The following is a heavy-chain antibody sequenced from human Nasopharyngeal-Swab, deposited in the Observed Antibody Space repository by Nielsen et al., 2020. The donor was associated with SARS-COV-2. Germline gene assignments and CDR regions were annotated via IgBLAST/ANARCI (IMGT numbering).Heavy chain of an antibody. CDR3: ARDTFKRRWLQLDSGYYYYYGMDV. Sequence: WIRQPPGKGLEWIGSIYYSGSTYYNPSLKSRVTISVDTSKNQFSLKLSSVTAADTAVYYCARDTFKRRWLQLDSGYYYYYGMDVWGQGTTVTVSS. V-gene: IGHV4-39*07. D-gene: IGHD5-24*01. J-gene: IGHJ6*02. CDR2: IYYSGST.